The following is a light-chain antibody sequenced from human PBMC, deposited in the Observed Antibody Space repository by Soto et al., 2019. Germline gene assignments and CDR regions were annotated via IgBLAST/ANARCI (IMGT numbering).Light chain of an antibody. CDR2: DAS. CDR1: QSVSSF. Sequence: EIVLTQSPATLSLSPGESATLSCRASQSVSSFLVWYQQKPGLPPRLLIYDASKRATGIPARFSGSGSGRDFTLTISSLEPEDFAVYYCQQRTQWHPEGTFGPGTKVDIK. J-gene: IGKJ3*01. CDR3: QQRTQWHPEGT. V-gene: IGKV3-11*02.